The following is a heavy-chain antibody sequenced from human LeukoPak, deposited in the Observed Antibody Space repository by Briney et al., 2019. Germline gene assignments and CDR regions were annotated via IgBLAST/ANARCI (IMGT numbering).Heavy chain of an antibody. CDR2: IYTTGST. J-gene: IGHJ6*03. CDR3: ARDVKSRRRQWFGELSVYYYYYMDV. CDR1: GGSISSDY. Sequence: SETLSLTCTVSGGSISSDYWSWIRQPAGKGLEWIGRIYTTGSTNYSPSLRSRVTMSVDTSKNQFSLKLSSVTAADTAVYYCARDVKSRRRQWFGELSVYYYYYMDVWGKGTTVTISS. D-gene: IGHD3-10*01. V-gene: IGHV4-4*07.